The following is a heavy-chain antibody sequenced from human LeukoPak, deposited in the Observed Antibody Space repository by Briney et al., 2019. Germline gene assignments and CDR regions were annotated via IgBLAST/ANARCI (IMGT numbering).Heavy chain of an antibody. CDR3: ARHKFRQLLFGDDAFDI. CDR2: IYPGDSDT. CDR1: GYSFTSYW. D-gene: IGHD2-2*01. V-gene: IGHV5-51*01. J-gene: IGHJ3*02. Sequence: GESLKISCKGSGYSFTSYWIGWVRQMPGNGLEWMGIIYPGDSDTRYSPSFQGQVTISADKSISTAYLQWSSLKASDTAMYYCARHKFRQLLFGDDAFDIWGQGTMVTVSS.